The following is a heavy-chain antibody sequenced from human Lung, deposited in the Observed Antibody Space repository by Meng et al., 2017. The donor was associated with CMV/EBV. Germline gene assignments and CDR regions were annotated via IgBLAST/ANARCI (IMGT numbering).Heavy chain of an antibody. CDR1: GFTFNSYG. Sequence: GESLKISCAASGFTFNSYGMHWVRQAPGKGLEGVAFIRYDGKNEYYADSVKGRFSISRDDSKNTLYLQMNSLRPEDTAVYYCAKETGPISGGYYYYGIDVGXQGTXVTVAS. CDR2: IRYDGKNE. V-gene: IGHV3-30*02. D-gene: IGHD3-3*01. CDR3: AKETGPISGGYYYYGIDV. J-gene: IGHJ6*02.